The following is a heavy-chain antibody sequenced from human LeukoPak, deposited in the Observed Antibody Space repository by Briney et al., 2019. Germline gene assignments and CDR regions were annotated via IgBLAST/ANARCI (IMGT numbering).Heavy chain of an antibody. CDR2: ISVYSGNT. CDR3: ARVYYYDSSGHNWFDP. D-gene: IGHD3-22*01. CDR1: GYNFTSYG. V-gene: IGHV1-18*01. Sequence: ASVKVSCKASGYNFTSYGISWVRQAPGQGLEWMGWISVYSGNTNYAQKLQGRVTMTTDTSTSTAYMELRSLRSDDTAIHYCARVYYYDSSGHNWFDPWGQGTLVTVSS. J-gene: IGHJ5*02.